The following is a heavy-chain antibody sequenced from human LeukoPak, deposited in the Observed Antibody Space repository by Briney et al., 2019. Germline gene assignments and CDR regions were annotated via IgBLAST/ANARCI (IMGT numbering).Heavy chain of an antibody. V-gene: IGHV1-69*04. CDR2: IIPILGIA. CDR1: GGTFSSYA. Sequence: GASVKVSCKASGGTFSSYAISWVRQAPGQGLEWMGRIIPILGIANYAQKFQGRVTITADKSTSTAYMELRSLRSDDTAVYCCARDTYYDFWSGYYGDYYYYGMDVWGQGTTVTVSS. D-gene: IGHD3-3*01. J-gene: IGHJ6*02. CDR3: ARDTYYDFWSGYYGDYYYYGMDV.